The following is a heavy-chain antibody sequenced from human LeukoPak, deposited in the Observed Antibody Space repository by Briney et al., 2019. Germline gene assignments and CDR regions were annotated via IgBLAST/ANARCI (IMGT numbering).Heavy chain of an antibody. CDR1: GYSISSGYY. CDR3: ARLVRNNYDFWSGYFPIYYMDV. J-gene: IGHJ6*03. D-gene: IGHD3-3*01. CDR2: IYYSGST. Sequence: PSETLSLTCTVSGYSISSGYYWGWIRQPPGKGLEWIGSIYYSGSTYYNPSLKSRVTISVDTSKNQFSLKLSSVTAADTAVYYCARLVRNNYDFWSGYFPIYYMDVWGKGTAVTVSS. V-gene: IGHV4-38-2*02.